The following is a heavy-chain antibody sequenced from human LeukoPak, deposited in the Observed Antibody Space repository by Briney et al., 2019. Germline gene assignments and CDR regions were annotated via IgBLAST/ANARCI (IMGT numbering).Heavy chain of an antibody. Sequence: SVKVSCKASGGTFSSYAIGWVRQAPGQGLEWMGGIIPIFGTANYAQKFQGRVTITADKSTSTAYMELSSLRSEDTAVYYCARAPGFYYYYYMDVWGKGTTVTVSS. J-gene: IGHJ6*03. V-gene: IGHV1-69*06. CDR3: ARAPGFYYYYYMDV. CDR2: IIPIFGTA. CDR1: GGTFSSYA.